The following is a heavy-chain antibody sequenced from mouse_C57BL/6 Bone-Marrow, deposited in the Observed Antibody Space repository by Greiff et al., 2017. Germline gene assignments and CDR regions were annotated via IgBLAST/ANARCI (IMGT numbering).Heavy chain of an antibody. CDR2: ISYDGSN. Sequence: VQLKESGPGLVKPSQSLSLTCSVTGYSITSGYYWNWIRQFPGNKLEWMGYISYDGSNNYNPSLKNRISITRDTSKNQFFLKLNSVTTEDTATYYCASGGYYGGWFAYWGQGTLVTVSA. CDR3: ASGGYYGGWFAY. J-gene: IGHJ3*01. CDR1: GYSITSGYY. V-gene: IGHV3-6*01. D-gene: IGHD1-1*01.